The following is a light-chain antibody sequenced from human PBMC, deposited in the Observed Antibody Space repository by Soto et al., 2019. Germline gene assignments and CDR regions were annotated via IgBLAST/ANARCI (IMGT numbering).Light chain of an antibody. CDR2: DVS. J-gene: IGLJ1*01. Sequence: QSALTQPASVSGSPGQSITISCTGTSSDVGGYNYVSWYQQHPGKAPKLMIYDVSNRPSGVSNRFSGSKSGNTACLTISGLQAEDEAEYYCSSYTSSSTYVFGPGTKLTVL. V-gene: IGLV2-14*01. CDR3: SSYTSSSTYV. CDR1: SSDVGGYNY.